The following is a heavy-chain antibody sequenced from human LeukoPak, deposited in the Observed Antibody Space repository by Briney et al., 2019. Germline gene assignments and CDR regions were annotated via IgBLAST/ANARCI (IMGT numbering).Heavy chain of an antibody. CDR3: AREIDIVVVVAAAPLDAFDI. CDR2: IYTSGST. D-gene: IGHD2-15*01. Sequence: SETLSLTCTVSGGSISSYYWSWIRQPAGKGLEWIGRIYTSGSTNYNPSLKSRVTMSVDTSKNQFSLKLSSVTAADTAVYYCAREIDIVVVVAAAPLDAFDIWGQGTMVTVSS. CDR1: GGSISSYY. J-gene: IGHJ3*02. V-gene: IGHV4-4*07.